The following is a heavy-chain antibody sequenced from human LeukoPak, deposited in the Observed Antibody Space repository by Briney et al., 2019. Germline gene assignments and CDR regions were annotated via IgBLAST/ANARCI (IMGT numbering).Heavy chain of an antibody. CDR3: ARCGGAPHGYYYYYMDV. Sequence: PGGSLRLSCAASGFTFSSYWMHWVRQAPGKGLVWVSRINSDGSSTSYADSVKGRFTISRDNAKNTLYLQMNSLRAEDTAVYYCARCGGAPHGYYYYYMDVWGKGTTVTISS. CDR2: INSDGSST. V-gene: IGHV3-74*01. J-gene: IGHJ6*03. CDR1: GFTFSSYW. D-gene: IGHD2-21*01.